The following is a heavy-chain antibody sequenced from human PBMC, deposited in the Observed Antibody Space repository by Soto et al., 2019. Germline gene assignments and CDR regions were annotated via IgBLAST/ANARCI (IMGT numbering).Heavy chain of an antibody. V-gene: IGHV1-69*12. CDR1: GGTFSSYA. Sequence: QVQLVQSGAEVKKPGSSVKVSCKASGGTFSSYAISWVRQAPGQGLEWMGGIIPIFGTANYAQKVEGRVTHTADEPTSTAYMEMSSLRSEDTAVYYCAEDKDGYNFMEVRDWGQGTLVTVSS. CDR3: AEDKDGYNFMEVRD. CDR2: IIPIFGTA. J-gene: IGHJ1*01. D-gene: IGHD5-12*01.